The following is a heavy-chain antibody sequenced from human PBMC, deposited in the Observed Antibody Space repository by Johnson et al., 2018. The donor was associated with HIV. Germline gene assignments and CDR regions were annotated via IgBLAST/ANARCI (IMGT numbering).Heavy chain of an antibody. J-gene: IGHJ3*02. V-gene: IGHV3-30*04. CDR3: VRDRGTVVIWSDAFDM. Sequence: VQLVESGGGVVQPGRSLRLSCAASDFTFSNNAIHWVRQAPGKGLEWVDVISYDGTNTYSADSVRGRFTISRDNSRNTVYLKMNSLRAEDTAVYFCVRDRGTVVIWSDAFDMWGQGTMVTVSS. CDR1: DFTFSNNA. D-gene: IGHD3-22*01. CDR2: ISYDGTNT.